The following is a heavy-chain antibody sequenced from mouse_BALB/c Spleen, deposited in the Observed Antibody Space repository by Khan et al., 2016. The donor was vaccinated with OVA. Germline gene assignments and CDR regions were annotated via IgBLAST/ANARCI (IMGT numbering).Heavy chain of an antibody. D-gene: IGHD1-1*02. CDR3: TRSGYGAFAY. Sequence: VQLVESGAELVKPGASVRLSCKASGYIFTSYYLYWVKQRPGQGLEWIGDINPSNGGTNFNEKFKTKAILTVDKSSRTAYMQLSSLTSEDSAVYYCTRSGYGAFAYWGQGTLVTVSA. J-gene: IGHJ3*01. CDR2: INPSNGGT. V-gene: IGHV1S81*02. CDR1: GYIFTSYY.